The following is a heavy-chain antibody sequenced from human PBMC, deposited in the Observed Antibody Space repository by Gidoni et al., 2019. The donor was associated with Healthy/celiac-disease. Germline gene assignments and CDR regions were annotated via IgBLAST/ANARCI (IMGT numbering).Heavy chain of an antibody. CDR3: ARGYGTYDSSGYFS. V-gene: IGHV3-33*01. D-gene: IGHD3-22*01. J-gene: IGHJ4*02. CDR1: GFTFSSYG. CDR2: IWYDGSNK. Sequence: QVQLVESGGGVVQPGRSLRLSCAASGFTFSSYGMHWVRQAPGKGLEWVAVIWYDGSNKYYADSVKGRFTISRDNSKNTLYLQMNSLRAEDTAVYYCARGYGTYDSSGYFSWGQGTLVTVSS.